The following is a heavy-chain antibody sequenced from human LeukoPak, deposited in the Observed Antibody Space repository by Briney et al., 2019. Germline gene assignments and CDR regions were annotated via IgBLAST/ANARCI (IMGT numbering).Heavy chain of an antibody. CDR3: ARDNSVGDIAWWFDP. CDR1: GYSFTSHY. CDR2: INPSGSST. Sequence: GASVKVSCKASGYSFTSHYTHWVRQAPGQGLEWMGLINPSGSSTLYAQKFQARVTMTRDMSTTTDYMELSSLRSEDTAVYYCARDNSVGDIAWWFDPWGQGTLVTVSS. J-gene: IGHJ5*02. D-gene: IGHD3-16*02. V-gene: IGHV1-46*01.